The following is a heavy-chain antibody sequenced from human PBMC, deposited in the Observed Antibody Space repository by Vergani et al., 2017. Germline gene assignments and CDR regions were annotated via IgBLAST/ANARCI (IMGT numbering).Heavy chain of an antibody. CDR3: ARDRQGSYCVPDY. CDR2: INWNGDST. Sequence: EVQLVESGGDVVRPGGSLRLSCVASGFTFDDYGMSWVRQAPGKGLEWVSGINWNGDSTGYADSVKGRFTISRDNAKNSLHLQMNSLRAEDTAFYYCARDRQGSYCVPDYWGQGTLVTVSS. V-gene: IGHV3-20*04. CDR1: GFTFDDYG. J-gene: IGHJ4*02. D-gene: IGHD1-26*01.